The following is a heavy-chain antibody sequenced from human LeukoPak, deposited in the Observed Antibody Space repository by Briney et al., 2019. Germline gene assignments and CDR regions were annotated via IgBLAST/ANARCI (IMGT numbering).Heavy chain of an antibody. D-gene: IGHD3-10*01. CDR1: GGSLNSPNYY. CDR3: ARHDYYGSLNWFDP. V-gene: IGHV4-39*01. Sequence: SETLSLTCIVSGGSLNSPNYYWGWIRQPPGKGPEWIGTIYYTGTTYYNPSLKSRLTISVDTSKNQFSLKLTSVTAADTAVYYCARHDYYGSLNWFDPWGQGTLITVSS. J-gene: IGHJ5*02. CDR2: IYYTGTT.